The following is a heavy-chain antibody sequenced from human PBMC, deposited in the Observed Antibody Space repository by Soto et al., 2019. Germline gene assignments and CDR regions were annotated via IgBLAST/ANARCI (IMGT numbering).Heavy chain of an antibody. CDR3: AKGSWSCGWYYFDY. D-gene: IGHD6-19*01. V-gene: IGHV3-9*01. Sequence: EVQLVESGGGLVQPGRSLRLSCAASGFTFDDYAMHWVRQAPGKGLEWVSGISWNSGSIGYADSVKGRFTISRDNAKNSLYLQMNSLRAEDTALYYCAKGSWSCGWYYFDYWGQGTLVTVSS. CDR1: GFTFDDYA. J-gene: IGHJ4*02. CDR2: ISWNSGSI.